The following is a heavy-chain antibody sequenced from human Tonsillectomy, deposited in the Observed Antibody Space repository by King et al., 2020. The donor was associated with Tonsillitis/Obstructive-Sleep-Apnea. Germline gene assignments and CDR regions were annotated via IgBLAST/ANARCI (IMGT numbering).Heavy chain of an antibody. CDR2: IKLDGREK. Sequence: VQLVESGGGLVQPGGSLRLSCAASGFTCSSDWMSWVRQDPGKGLEGVANIKLDGREKYYVDSVKGRFTISRDNAKNSLYLQMNNLRAEDTAVYYCATPNTDGDNTHIWGQGTMVTVSS. V-gene: IGHV3-7*03. J-gene: IGHJ3*02. CDR3: ATPNTDGDNTHI. D-gene: IGHD5-24*01. CDR1: GFTCSSDW.